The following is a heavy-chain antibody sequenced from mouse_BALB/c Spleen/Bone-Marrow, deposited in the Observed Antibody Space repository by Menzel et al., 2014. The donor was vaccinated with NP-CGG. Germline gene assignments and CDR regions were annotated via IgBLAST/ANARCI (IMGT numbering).Heavy chain of an antibody. CDR2: IYPGSGET. V-gene: IGHV1-77*01. J-gene: IGHJ3*01. Sequence: VQLQQSGAELARPGASVKLSCKASGYTFTDYYINWVIQRTGQGLEWIGEIYPGSGETYYNEKFKGKATLTADKSSSTACMHLSSLTSEDSAVYFCTRDHYGNYEGFDYWGQGTLVTVSA. CDR3: TRDHYGNYEGFDY. CDR1: GYTFTDYY. D-gene: IGHD2-1*01.